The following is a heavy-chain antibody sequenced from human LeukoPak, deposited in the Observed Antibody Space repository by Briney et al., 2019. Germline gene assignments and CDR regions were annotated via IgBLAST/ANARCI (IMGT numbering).Heavy chain of an antibody. D-gene: IGHD3-10*01. CDR1: GFTFSSYA. V-gene: IGHV3-23*01. CDR2: ISGSGGST. CDR3: AKGRGFWYYYYMDV. Sequence: GGSLRLSCAASGFTFSSYAMSWVRQAPGKGLEWVSAISGSGGSTYYADSVKGRFTISRDNSKNTLYLQMNSLRAEDTAVYYCAKGRGFWYYYYMDVWGKGTTVTVSS. J-gene: IGHJ6*03.